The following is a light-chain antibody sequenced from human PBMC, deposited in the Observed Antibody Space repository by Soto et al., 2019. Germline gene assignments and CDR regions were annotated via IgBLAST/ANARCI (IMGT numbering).Light chain of an antibody. Sequence: DIQMTQSPSSLSASVGDRVTIACRASQGLSNYLAWYQQKPGKVPKLLIYAASTLQSGVPSRFSGSGSGTDFTLTICSLQPEDVATYSCQKYNSAPYTFGQGTKLEIK. J-gene: IGKJ2*01. CDR1: QGLSNY. CDR3: QKYNSAPYT. CDR2: AAS. V-gene: IGKV1-27*01.